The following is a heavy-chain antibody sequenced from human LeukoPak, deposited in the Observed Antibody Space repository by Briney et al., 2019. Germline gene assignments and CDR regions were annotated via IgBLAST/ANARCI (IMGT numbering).Heavy chain of an antibody. CDR3: ARTTHYRPRVVSD. Sequence: PSETLSLTCAVYGESFSGYSWTWIRHPPGKGLEWIGEINHSGTTNYNPSLKSRVTISLDTSKRQSSLQLSSVTAADTATYYCARTTHYRPRVVSDWSRGTLVTVSS. CDR2: INHSGTT. V-gene: IGHV4-34*01. D-gene: IGHD3-16*02. J-gene: IGHJ4*02. CDR1: GESFSGYS.